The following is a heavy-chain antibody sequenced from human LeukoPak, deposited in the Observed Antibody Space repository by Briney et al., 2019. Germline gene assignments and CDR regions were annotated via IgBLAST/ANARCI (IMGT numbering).Heavy chain of an antibody. Sequence: GGSLRLSCAASGFKFDDYDMSWVRQAPGKGLEWVSTISSSGVSTNYADSVKGRFTISRDNFKNTLYLQMNSLRAEDTAIYYCARNDSSGYYSVWGQGTLVTVSS. V-gene: IGHV3-23*01. J-gene: IGHJ4*02. CDR3: ARNDSSGYYSV. D-gene: IGHD3-22*01. CDR2: ISSSGVST. CDR1: GFKFDDYD.